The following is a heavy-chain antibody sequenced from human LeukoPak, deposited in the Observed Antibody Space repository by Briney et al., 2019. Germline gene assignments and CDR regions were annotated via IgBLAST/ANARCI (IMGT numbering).Heavy chain of an antibody. CDR1: GFTFSSYS. J-gene: IGHJ6*02. CDR3: ARDSGYGYSSSWSIYYYYGMDV. D-gene: IGHD6-13*01. CDR2: ISSSSSYI. Sequence: PGGSLRLSRAASGFTFSSYSMNWVRQAPGKGLEWVSSISSSSSYIYYADSVKGRFTISRDNAKNSLYLQMNSLRAEDTAVYYCARDSGYGYSSSWSIYYYYGMDVWGQGTTVTVSS. V-gene: IGHV3-21*01.